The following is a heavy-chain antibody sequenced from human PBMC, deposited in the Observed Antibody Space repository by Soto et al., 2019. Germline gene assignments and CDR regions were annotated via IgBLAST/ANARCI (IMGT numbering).Heavy chain of an antibody. CDR2: IWYDGSNK. Sequence: QVQLVESGGGVVQPGRSLRLSCAASGFTFSSYGMHWVRQAPGKGLEWVAVIWYDGSNKYYADSVKGRVTISRDNSKNTLYLQMNSLRAEDTAVYYCARSYGDYGPGGYWGQGTLVTVSS. CDR1: GFTFSSYG. CDR3: ARSYGDYGPGGY. V-gene: IGHV3-33*01. J-gene: IGHJ4*02. D-gene: IGHD4-17*01.